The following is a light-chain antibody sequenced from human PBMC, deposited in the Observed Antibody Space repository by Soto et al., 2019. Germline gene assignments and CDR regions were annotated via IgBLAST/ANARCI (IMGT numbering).Light chain of an antibody. CDR3: AAWDDSLNGHV. V-gene: IGLV1-44*01. J-gene: IGLJ1*01. CDR2: TTN. CDR1: ISNIGTSS. Sequence: QSVLTQPHSASGTPGQRVTISCSGSISNIGTSSVHWFQQLPGTAPKLLISTTNQRPSGVPERFSGSKSGTSASLAISGLQSEDEADYYSAAWDDSLNGHVFGTGTKVTVL.